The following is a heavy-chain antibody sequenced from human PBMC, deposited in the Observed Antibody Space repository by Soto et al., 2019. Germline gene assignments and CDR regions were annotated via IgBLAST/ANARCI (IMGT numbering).Heavy chain of an antibody. CDR1: GFNFNSHA. CDR2: ISANIIST. CDR3: TRIDTTHVRVGMAV. Sequence: EVQLLESGGGLVQPGGSLRLSCAASGFNFNSHAMTWVRQAPGKGLEWVATISANIISTYYADSVKGRFTISRDNAQNTLYMQMSSLRVEDTAVYHYTRIDTTHVRVGMAVWGQGTTVTVSS. D-gene: IGHD1-26*01. V-gene: IGHV3-23*01. J-gene: IGHJ6*02.